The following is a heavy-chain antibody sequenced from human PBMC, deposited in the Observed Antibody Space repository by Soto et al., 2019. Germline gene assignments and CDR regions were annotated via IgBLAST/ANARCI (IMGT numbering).Heavy chain of an antibody. CDR3: ARDGSGYYFYGLDV. J-gene: IGHJ6*01. CDR1: GFTFSSHW. D-gene: IGHD2-15*01. V-gene: IGHV3-7*03. CDR2: IKEDGSEK. Sequence: EVQLVESGGGLVQPGGSLRLACAGAGFTFSSHWMSWVRQAPGRGLEWLANIKEDGSEKYYVDSVKGRFTVSRDNANNSLYLQMNSLRDEDTAVYYCARDGSGYYFYGLDVW.